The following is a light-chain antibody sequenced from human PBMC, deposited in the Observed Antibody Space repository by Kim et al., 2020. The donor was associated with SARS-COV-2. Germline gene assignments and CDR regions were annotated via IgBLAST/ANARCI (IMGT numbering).Light chain of an antibody. CDR2: FLS. J-gene: IGKJ2*04. V-gene: IGKV2-40*01. CDR3: MQRIEFPCS. CDR1: QSLLDGVDGYTY. Sequence: PASISCRSSQSLLDGVDGYTYLDWYLQKPGQSPKLLIYFLSYRASGVPDRFSGSGSDTHFTLKSSRVEAEDVGVYYCMQRIEFPCSFGQGTKLEI.